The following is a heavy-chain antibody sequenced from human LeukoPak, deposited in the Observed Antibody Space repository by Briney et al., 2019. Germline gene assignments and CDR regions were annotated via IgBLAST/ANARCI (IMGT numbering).Heavy chain of an antibody. CDR2: IYHSGST. CDR1: GDSISSRSYY. J-gene: IGHJ3*02. V-gene: IGHV4-61*05. Sequence: SETLSLTCTVSGDSISSRSYYWGWIRQPPGKGLEWIGEIYHSGSTNYNPSLKSRVTMSVDKSRNQFSLRLSSVTAADTAVYYCARDPGGGYKDDALDIWGQGTMVTVSS. CDR3: ARDPGGGYKDDALDI. D-gene: IGHD3-16*01.